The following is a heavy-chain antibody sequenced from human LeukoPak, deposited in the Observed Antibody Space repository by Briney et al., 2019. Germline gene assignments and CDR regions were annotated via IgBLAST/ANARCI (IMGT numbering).Heavy chain of an antibody. CDR1: GFTFSSYA. D-gene: IGHD6-19*01. J-gene: IGHJ3*02. V-gene: IGHV3-23*01. Sequence: GGSLRLSCAASGFTFSSYAMSWVRQAPGKGLEWVSAISGSGGSTYYADSVKGRFTISRDNSKNTLYLQMNSLGAEDTAVYYCVKADSSGWYRRGGAFDIWGQGTMVTVSS. CDR2: ISGSGGST. CDR3: VKADSSGWYRRGGAFDI.